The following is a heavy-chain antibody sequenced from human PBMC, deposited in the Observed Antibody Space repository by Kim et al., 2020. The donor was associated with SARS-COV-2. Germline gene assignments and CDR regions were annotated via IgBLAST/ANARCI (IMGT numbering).Heavy chain of an antibody. D-gene: IGHD3-3*01. CDR3: APHSLRFLEWANWFDP. CDR1: GGSISSSSYY. CDR2: IYYSGST. J-gene: IGHJ5*02. V-gene: IGHV4-39*01. Sequence: SETLSLTCTVSGGSISSSSYYWGWIRQPPGKGLEWIGSIYYSGSTYYNPSLKIRVTISVDTSKNQFYLKLSSVTAADTAVYYCAPHSLRFLEWANWFDPWRQGPLVTVSS.